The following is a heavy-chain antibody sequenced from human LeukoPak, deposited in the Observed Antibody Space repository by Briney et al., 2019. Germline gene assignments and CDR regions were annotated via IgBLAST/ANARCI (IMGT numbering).Heavy chain of an antibody. J-gene: IGHJ4*02. V-gene: IGHV3-23*01. CDR1: GFTLSSYE. D-gene: IGHD6-19*01. CDR3: ARNIGWYGIS. Sequence: GGSLRLSCTVSGFTLSSYEMSWIRQAPGKGLEWVSSIEYSGGSAYYADSVKGRFTISRDDSKNTLYLQLNSLRAEDTAVYYCARNIGWYGISWGQGTLVIVSS. CDR2: IEYSGGSA.